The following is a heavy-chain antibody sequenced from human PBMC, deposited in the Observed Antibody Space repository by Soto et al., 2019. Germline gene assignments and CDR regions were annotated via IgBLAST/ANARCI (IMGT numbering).Heavy chain of an antibody. CDR3: TRVQKKYRTTSGVDFDS. CDR2: LSWDGGTT. J-gene: IGHJ4*02. V-gene: IGHV3-43*01. D-gene: IGHD5-12*01. Sequence: PGGSLRLSCVVSGFTFEEHTIHWVRQAPGKGLEWISLLSWDGGTTYYAGSVKGRFTISRDSGTNSVFLQMDSLRSEDTALYYCTRVQKKYRTTSGVDFDSWGQGTQVTVSS. CDR1: GFTFEEHT.